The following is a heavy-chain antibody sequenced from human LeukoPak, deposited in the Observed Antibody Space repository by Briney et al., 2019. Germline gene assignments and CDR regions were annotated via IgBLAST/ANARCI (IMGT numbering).Heavy chain of an antibody. Sequence: GGSLRLSCAASGFTVSSNYMSWVRQAPGKGLEWVSVIYSGGSTYYADSVKGRFTISRDNSKNTLYLQMNSLRAEDTAVYYCAKDPGYYYGSGSELIDYWGQGTLVTVSS. J-gene: IGHJ4*02. V-gene: IGHV3-66*02. CDR2: IYSGGST. D-gene: IGHD3-10*01. CDR1: GFTVSSNY. CDR3: AKDPGYYYGSGSELIDY.